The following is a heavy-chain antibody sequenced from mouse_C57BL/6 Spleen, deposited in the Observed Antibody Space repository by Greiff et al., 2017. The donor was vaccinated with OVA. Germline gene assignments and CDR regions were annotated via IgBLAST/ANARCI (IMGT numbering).Heavy chain of an antibody. Sequence: VKLQESGAELVKPGASVKISCKASGYAFSSYWMNWVKQRPGKGLEWIGQIYPGDGDTNYNGKFKGKATLTADKSSSTAYMQLSSLTSEYSAVYFCAYSNYVNYAMDYWGQGTSVTVSS. CDR1: GYAFSSYW. CDR2: IYPGDGDT. CDR3: AYSNYVNYAMDY. V-gene: IGHV1-80*01. J-gene: IGHJ4*01. D-gene: IGHD2-5*01.